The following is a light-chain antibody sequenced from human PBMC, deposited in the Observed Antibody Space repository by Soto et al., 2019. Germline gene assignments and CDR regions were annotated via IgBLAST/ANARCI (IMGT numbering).Light chain of an antibody. CDR2: EVS. CDR1: SSDVGNYKF. V-gene: IGLV2-23*02. J-gene: IGLJ2*01. Sequence: QSALTQPASVSGSPGQSITISCTGSSSDVGNYKFVSWYQQHPGQAPKFLIYEVSKRPPGVSNRFSGSKSGNTASLTISGLQAEDEADYYCCSYAGESSFAIFGGGTK. CDR3: CSYAGESSFAI.